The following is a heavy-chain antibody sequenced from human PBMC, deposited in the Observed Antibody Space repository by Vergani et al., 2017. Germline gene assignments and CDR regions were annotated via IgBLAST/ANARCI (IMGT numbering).Heavy chain of an antibody. CDR3: AREGRAAMVWGNYFDY. CDR1: GFTFSSYG. J-gene: IGHJ4*02. D-gene: IGHD5-18*01. CDR2: IWYDGSNK. Sequence: VQLLESGGGLVQPGGSLRLSCAASGFTFSSYGMHWVRQAPGKGLEWVAVIWYDGSNKYYADSVKGRFTISRDNSKNTLYLQMNSLRAEDTAVYYCAREGRAAMVWGNYFDYWGQGTLVTVSS. V-gene: IGHV3-33*01.